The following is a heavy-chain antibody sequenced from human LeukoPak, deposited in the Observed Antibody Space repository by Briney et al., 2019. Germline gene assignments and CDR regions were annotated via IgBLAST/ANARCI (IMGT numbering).Heavy chain of an antibody. CDR3: ARDHSGSYRPYYFDY. CDR2: IIPIFGTA. Sequence: SVKVSCKASGYTFTGYYIHWVRQAPGQGLEWMGGIIPIFGTANYAQKFQGRVTITADKSTSTAYMELSSLRSEDTAVYYCARDHSGSYRPYYFDYWGQGTLVTVSS. D-gene: IGHD1-26*01. CDR1: GYTFTGYY. V-gene: IGHV1-69*06. J-gene: IGHJ4*02.